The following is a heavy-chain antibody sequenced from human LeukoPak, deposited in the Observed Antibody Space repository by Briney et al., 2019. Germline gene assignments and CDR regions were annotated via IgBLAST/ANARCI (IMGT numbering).Heavy chain of an antibody. J-gene: IGHJ5*02. V-gene: IGHV4-39*07. Sequence: SETLSLTCTVSGGSISSSSYYWGWIRQPPGKGLEWIGSIYYSGSTYYNPSLKSRVTISVDKSKNQFSLKLSSVTAADTAVYYCARGVVVVAATVSDWFDPWGQGTLVTVSS. CDR2: IYYSGST. CDR1: GGSISSSSYY. D-gene: IGHD2-15*01. CDR3: ARGVVVVAATVSDWFDP.